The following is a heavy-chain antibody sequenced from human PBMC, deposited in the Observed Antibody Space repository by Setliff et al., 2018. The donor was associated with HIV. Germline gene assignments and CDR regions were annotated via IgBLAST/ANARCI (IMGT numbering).Heavy chain of an antibody. CDR1: GGPISSGNYY. V-gene: IGHV4-31*03. CDR2: IDSSGNT. J-gene: IGHJ5*02. CDR3: ASLAGGAWLHPGP. D-gene: IGHD5-12*01. Sequence: PSETLSLTCTVSGGPISSGNYYWSWIRQHPVKGLEWIGYIDSSGNTYYKSSLRSRVTLSVDTSKNQFSLKLSSVTAADTAVYYCASLAGGAWLHPGPRGQGTLVTSPQ.